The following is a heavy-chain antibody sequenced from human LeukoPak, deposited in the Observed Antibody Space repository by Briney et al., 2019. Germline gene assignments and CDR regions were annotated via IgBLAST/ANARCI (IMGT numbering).Heavy chain of an antibody. Sequence: SETLSLTCTVSGGSLSSSSSYWGWIRQPPGKGLEWIGSIYYSGSTYYNPSLKSRVTISVDTSKNQFSLKLSSVTAADTAVYYCARNGYQLLIDYWGQGTLVTVSS. CDR3: ARNGYQLLIDY. J-gene: IGHJ4*02. D-gene: IGHD2-2*01. V-gene: IGHV4-39*01. CDR2: IYYSGST. CDR1: GGSLSSSSSY.